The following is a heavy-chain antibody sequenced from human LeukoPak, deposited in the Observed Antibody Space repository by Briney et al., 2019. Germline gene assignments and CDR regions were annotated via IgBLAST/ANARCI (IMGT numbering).Heavy chain of an antibody. V-gene: IGHV3-7*01. Sequence: GGSLRLSCAVSGFTFSSYWMSWVRQAPGKGLEWVANIKEDGTEKYYQDSVERRFTISRDNAKNSLYLQMNSLRAEDTAVYYCAREVVLSTSAWFEYWGQGTLVTVSS. D-gene: IGHD3-22*01. CDR2: IKEDGTEK. CDR1: GFTFSSYW. J-gene: IGHJ4*02. CDR3: AREVVLSTSAWFEY.